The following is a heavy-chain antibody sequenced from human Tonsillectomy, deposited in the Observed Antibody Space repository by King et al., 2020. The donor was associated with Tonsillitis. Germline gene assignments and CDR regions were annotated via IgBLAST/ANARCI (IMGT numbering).Heavy chain of an antibody. CDR2: IWYDGSNK. J-gene: IGHJ4*02. CDR1: GFTFSSYG. V-gene: IGHV3-33*01. CDR3: AGSIAAFDY. D-gene: IGHD6-13*01. Sequence: VQLVESGGGVVQPGRSLRLSCAASGFTFSSYGMHWVRQAPGKGLEWVAVIWYDGSNKYYADSVKGRFTISRDNSKNTLYLQMNSLRAEDTAVYYCAGSIAAFDYWGQGTLVTVSS.